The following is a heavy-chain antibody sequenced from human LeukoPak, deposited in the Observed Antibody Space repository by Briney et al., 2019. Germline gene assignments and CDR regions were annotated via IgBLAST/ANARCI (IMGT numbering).Heavy chain of an antibody. Sequence: PGGSLRLSCAASGFTFSSYWMHWVRQAPGKGLVWVSRINSDGSNTDYADSVKGRITISRDNAKNTLFLQMNSLRDEDTAVYYCARGQYGVYDSIGDYWGQGTLVTVSS. CDR3: ARGQYGVYDSIGDY. V-gene: IGHV3-74*01. CDR1: GFTFSSYW. J-gene: IGHJ4*02. D-gene: IGHD5/OR15-5a*01. CDR2: INSDGSNT.